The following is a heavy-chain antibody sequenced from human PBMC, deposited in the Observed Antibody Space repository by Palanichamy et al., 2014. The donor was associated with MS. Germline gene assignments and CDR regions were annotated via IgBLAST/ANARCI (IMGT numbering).Heavy chain of an antibody. V-gene: IGHV3-33*01. CDR3: ARDRSVTGNYYSGMDV. D-gene: IGHD4-23*01. Sequence: GFTFSSYGMHWVRQAPGKGLEWVAVIWYDGSNKYYADSVKGRFSISRDNSKNTLYLQMNSLRAEDTAVYYCARDRSVTGNYYSGMDVWGQGTTVTVSS. CDR2: IWYDGSNK. J-gene: IGHJ6*02. CDR1: GFTFSSYG.